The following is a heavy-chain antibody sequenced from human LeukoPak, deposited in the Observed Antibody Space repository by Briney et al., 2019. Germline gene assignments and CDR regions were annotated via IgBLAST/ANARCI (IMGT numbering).Heavy chain of an antibody. V-gene: IGHV1-24*01. J-gene: IGHJ3*02. CDR1: GYTLTELS. D-gene: IGHD5-24*01. CDR3: ASPRAMDTIYPYDAFDI. CDR2: FDPEDGET. Sequence: ASEKVSCKGSGYTLTELSMHWVRQPPGKGLGWVGGFDPEDGETSDAQKFQGRVNMPRDMSTSTVYMELSSLRSEDTAVYYCASPRAMDTIYPYDAFDIWGQETMVSVSS.